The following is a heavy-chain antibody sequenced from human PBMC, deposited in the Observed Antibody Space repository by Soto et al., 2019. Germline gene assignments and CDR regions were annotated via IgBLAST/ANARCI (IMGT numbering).Heavy chain of an antibody. CDR3: VRDSGWPILNFDS. CDR2: ASYDGSET. J-gene: IGHJ4*02. V-gene: IGHV3-30*03. Sequence: QVQLVESGGGVVQPGRSLRLACAASGFDFRSYGIHWVRQAPGRGLEWVAAASYDGSETYYADSAKGRFTVSKEISKNTVFLQMNTLRHEDTTVYFCVRDSGWPILNFDSWGQGTLVTVSS. CDR1: GFDFRSYG. D-gene: IGHD3-10*01.